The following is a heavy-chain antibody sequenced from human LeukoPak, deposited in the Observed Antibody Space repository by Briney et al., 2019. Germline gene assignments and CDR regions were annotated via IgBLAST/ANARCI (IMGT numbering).Heavy chain of an antibody. CDR1: GFTFDDYA. CDR2: ISWNSGSI. D-gene: IGHD1-26*01. J-gene: IGHJ4*02. Sequence: SLRLSCAASGFTFDDYAMHWVRQAPGKGLEWVSGISWNSGSIGYADSVKGRFTISRDNAKNSLYLQMNSLRAEDTAVYYCARRGSYFDYWGQGTLVTVSS. V-gene: IGHV3-9*01. CDR3: ARRGSYFDY.